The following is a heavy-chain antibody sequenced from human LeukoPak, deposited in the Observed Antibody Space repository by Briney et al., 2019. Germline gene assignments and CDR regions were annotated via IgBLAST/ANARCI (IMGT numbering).Heavy chain of an antibody. CDR3: VRGGPSTWS. D-gene: IGHD2-15*01. V-gene: IGHV3-74*01. CDR1: GLTFKLYW. Sequence: GGSLRLSCAASGLTFKLYWMHWVRQVPGKGPVWVARINDDGSDTVYADSVKGRFTISRDDAKNMLFLQMNSLRGEDTAVYHCVRGGPSTWSWGQGTLVTVSS. J-gene: IGHJ5*02. CDR2: INDDGSDT.